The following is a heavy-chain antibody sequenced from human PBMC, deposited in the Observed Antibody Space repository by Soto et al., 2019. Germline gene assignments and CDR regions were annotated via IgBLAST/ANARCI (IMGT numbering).Heavy chain of an antibody. CDR2: IGTAGDT. Sequence: EVQLVESGGGLVQPGGSLRLSCAASGFTFSSYDMHWVRQATGKGLEWVSAIGTAGDTYYPGSVKGRFTISRENAKNSLYLQMNSLRAGDTAVYYCARGSHSSGWYRPNYYYYGMDVWGQGTTVTVSS. CDR1: GFTFSSYD. CDR3: ARGSHSSGWYRPNYYYYGMDV. V-gene: IGHV3-13*01. D-gene: IGHD6-19*01. J-gene: IGHJ6*02.